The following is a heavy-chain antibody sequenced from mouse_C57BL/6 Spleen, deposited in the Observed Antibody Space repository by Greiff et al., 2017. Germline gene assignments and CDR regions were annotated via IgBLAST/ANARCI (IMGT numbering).Heavy chain of an antibody. CDR2: SSSGGSYT. CDR1: GFTFSSYG. J-gene: IGHJ4*01. CDR3: ARHQGEKYAMDY. Sequence: EVKLMESGGDLVKPGGSLKLSCAASGFTFSSYGMSWVRQTPDKRLEWVATSSSGGSYTYYPDSVKGRFPISRDNAKNTLYLQMSSLKSEDTAMYYCARHQGEKYAMDYWGQGTSVTVSS. D-gene: IGHD3-2*02. V-gene: IGHV5-6*01.